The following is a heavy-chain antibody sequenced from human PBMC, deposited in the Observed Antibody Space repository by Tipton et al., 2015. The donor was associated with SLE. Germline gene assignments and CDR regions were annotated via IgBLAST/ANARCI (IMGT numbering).Heavy chain of an antibody. V-gene: IGHV3-23*03. Sequence: SLRLSCAASGFPFSSYDMSWVRQAPGKGLEWVSVLYKGGSTSYADAVKGRFTVSRDNSKNTLFLQMNSLRGEDTAVYYCARDILTGYPNAMDVWGQGTTVTVSS. CDR2: LYKGGST. J-gene: IGHJ6*02. CDR1: GFPFSSYD. CDR3: ARDILTGYPNAMDV. D-gene: IGHD3-9*01.